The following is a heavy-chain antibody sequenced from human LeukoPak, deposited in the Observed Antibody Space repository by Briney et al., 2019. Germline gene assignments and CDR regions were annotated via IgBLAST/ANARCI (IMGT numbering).Heavy chain of an antibody. Sequence: GGSLRLSCAASGFTFSRCDMHWVRQAPGKGLEWVAVISYDGSNKYYADSVKGRFTISRDNSKNTLYLQMNSLRTEDTAVYYCAKLVSGSYVGVDYWGQGTLVTVSS. CDR2: ISYDGSNK. CDR1: GFTFSRCD. D-gene: IGHD1-26*01. CDR3: AKLVSGSYVGVDY. V-gene: IGHV3-30*18. J-gene: IGHJ4*02.